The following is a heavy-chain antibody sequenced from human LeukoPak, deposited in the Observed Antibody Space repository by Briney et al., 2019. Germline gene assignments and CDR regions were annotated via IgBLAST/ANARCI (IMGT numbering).Heavy chain of an antibody. J-gene: IGHJ4*02. Sequence: PGRSLRLSCTASKFTFSNYGMQWVRQAPGKGLEWVAVVSSDGGTKYYADSVKGRFTISRDNAKNSLYLQMNSLRAEDTAVYYCVKDRAVDYWGQGTLVTVSS. CDR1: KFTFSNYG. D-gene: IGHD3-10*01. CDR3: VKDRAVDY. V-gene: IGHV3-30*18. CDR2: VSSDGGTK.